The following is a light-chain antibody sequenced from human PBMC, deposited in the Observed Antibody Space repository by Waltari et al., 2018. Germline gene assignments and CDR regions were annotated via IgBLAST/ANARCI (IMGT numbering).Light chain of an antibody. CDR2: SNN. Sequence: QSVLTQPPSASGTPGQRVTISCSGSSSNIGSNTVNWYQQLPGTAPKLLSYSNNRRPSAVPDRFSGSKSGTSASLAISGLQSEDEADYYCAAWDDSLNGLVFGTGTKVTVL. V-gene: IGLV1-44*01. CDR3: AAWDDSLNGLV. CDR1: SSNIGSNT. J-gene: IGLJ1*01.